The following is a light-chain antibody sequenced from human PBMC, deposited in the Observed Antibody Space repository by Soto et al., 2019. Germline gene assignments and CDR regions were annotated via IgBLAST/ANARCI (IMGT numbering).Light chain of an antibody. J-gene: IGKJ1*01. CDR1: QSVYIM. CDR3: QQYNSYWT. Sequence: IVMTQSPATLSASPGERATLSCRASQSVYIMLAWYQQKPGQAPRLLIYDASTRATGIPASFSGSGSGTEFTLTISSLQPDDFATYYCQQYNSYWTFGQGTKVDI. V-gene: IGKV3-15*01. CDR2: DAS.